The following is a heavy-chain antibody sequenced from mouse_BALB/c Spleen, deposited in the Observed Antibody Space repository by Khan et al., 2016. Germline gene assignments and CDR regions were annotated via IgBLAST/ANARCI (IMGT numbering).Heavy chain of an antibody. CDR1: GYSLTRYW. CDR2: IHPSDSES. D-gene: IGHD2-1*01. V-gene: IGHV1-61*01. J-gene: IGHJ4*01. Sequence: QVQLQQSGTELVRPGASVKLSCKASGYSLTRYWMNWVKQRPGQGLEWIGMIHPSDSESRLNQKFKDKATLTVDNSSSIAYMQLSSPTSEYSSVYYCTRSAYGNHPYYAMDYWGQGTSVTVSS. CDR3: TRSAYGNHPYYAMDY.